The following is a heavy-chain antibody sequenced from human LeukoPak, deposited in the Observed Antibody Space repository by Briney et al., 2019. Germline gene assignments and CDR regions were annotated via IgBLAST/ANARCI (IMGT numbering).Heavy chain of an antibody. Sequence: SVKVSCQASGYTFTTYYIIWVRQAPGQGLKWMGWISAYNGNTNYAQTFQGRVTMTTDTSTSTAYMELRSLRSDDTAVYYCAREEGAPIAAANVWGLGTMVTVSS. CDR1: GYTFTTYY. CDR3: AREEGAPIAAANV. D-gene: IGHD6-13*01. CDR2: ISAYNGNT. J-gene: IGHJ3*01. V-gene: IGHV1-18*01.